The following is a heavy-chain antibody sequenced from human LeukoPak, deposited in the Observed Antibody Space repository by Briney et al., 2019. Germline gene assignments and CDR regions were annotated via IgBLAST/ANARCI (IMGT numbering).Heavy chain of an antibody. CDR1: GFTFSDHY. J-gene: IGHJ4*02. D-gene: IGHD4-11*01. CDR3: ARGQYYYVS. CDR2: IENDGTRT. V-gene: IGHV3-74*01. Sequence: PGGSLRLSCAISGFTFSDHYMHWVRHAPGKGLVWVSRIENDGTRTNYADSVKGRFTISRDNAKNTLYLQMNSLRAEDTAVYYCARGQYYYVSWGQGTLVTVSS.